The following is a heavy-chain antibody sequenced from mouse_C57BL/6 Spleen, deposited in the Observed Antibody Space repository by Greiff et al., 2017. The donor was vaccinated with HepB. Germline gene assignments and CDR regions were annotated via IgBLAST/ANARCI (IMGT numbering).Heavy chain of an antibody. CDR2: INPYNGGT. Sequence: EVQLQESGPVLVKPGASVKMSCKASGYTFTDYYMNWVKQSHGKSLEWIGVINPYNGGTSYNQKFKGKATLTVDKSSSTAYMELNSLTSEDSAVYYCSRKGGNYFDCWGKGTTLTVSS. V-gene: IGHV1-19*01. CDR1: GYTFTDYY. CDR3: SRKGGNYFDC. J-gene: IGHJ2*01.